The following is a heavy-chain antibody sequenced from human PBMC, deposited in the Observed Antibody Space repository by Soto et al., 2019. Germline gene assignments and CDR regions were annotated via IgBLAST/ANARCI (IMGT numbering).Heavy chain of an antibody. CDR2: IIPVVQTA. J-gene: IGHJ4*02. CDR1: GGLFSSYP. D-gene: IGHD3-22*01. CDR3: ARGGSGYTWFNEF. V-gene: IGHV1-69*01. Sequence: QDQLVQSGAEVKKPGSSVKVSCKASGGLFSSYPISWVRQVPGQGLEWMGGIIPVVQTAYYTQRFQGRVTIIADEYTNTDYMELSSLRSEDTAIYYCARGGSGYTWFNEFWGQGTLVTVSS.